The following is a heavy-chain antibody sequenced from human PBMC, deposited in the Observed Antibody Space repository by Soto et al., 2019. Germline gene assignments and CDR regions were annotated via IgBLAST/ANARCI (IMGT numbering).Heavy chain of an antibody. V-gene: IGHV3-23*01. J-gene: IGHJ4*02. Sequence: PXGSLRLTFAASGFSFGTFFMTWFRQAPGGGLEWVASITDSGYTASYAETVEGRFTVSRDNSKNKLHLQMNDLRAEDTATYYCAKNGQWLATPPESWGQGTLVTVSS. CDR2: ITDSGYTA. CDR3: AKNGQWLATPPES. D-gene: IGHD6-19*01. CDR1: GFSFGTFF.